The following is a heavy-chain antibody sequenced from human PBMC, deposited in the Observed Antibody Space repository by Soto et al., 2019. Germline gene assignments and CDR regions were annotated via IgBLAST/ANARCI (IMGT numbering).Heavy chain of an antibody. Sequence: QVQLQQWGAGLLKPSETLSLTCAVYGGSLSGYYWSWIRQPPGKGLEWIGEINHSGSTNYNPSLKSRVTLSVDTSKNQFSLKLSSMTAADTAVYYCARGVYCSSTSCYWGMDVWGQGTTVTVSS. D-gene: IGHD2-2*01. J-gene: IGHJ6*02. CDR3: ARGVYCSSTSCYWGMDV. CDR2: INHSGST. CDR1: GGSLSGYY. V-gene: IGHV4-34*01.